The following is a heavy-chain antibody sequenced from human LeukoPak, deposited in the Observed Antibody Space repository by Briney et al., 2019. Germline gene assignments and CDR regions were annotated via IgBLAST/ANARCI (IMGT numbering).Heavy chain of an antibody. J-gene: IGHJ4*02. CDR2: IWYDGSNK. D-gene: IGHD2-21*02. CDR3: AKENLPYCGGDCYFDY. CDR1: GFTFSSYG. Sequence: SGGSLRLSCAASGFTFSSYGMHWVRQAPGKGLEWVAVIWYDGSNKYYADSVKGRFTISRDNSKNTLYLQMNSLRAEDTAVYYCAKENLPYCGGDCYFDYWGQGTLVTVSS. V-gene: IGHV3-33*06.